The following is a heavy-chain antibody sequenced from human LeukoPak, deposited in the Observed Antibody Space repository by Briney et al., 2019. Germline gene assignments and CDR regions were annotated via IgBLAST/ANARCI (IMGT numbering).Heavy chain of an antibody. CDR1: GFIFSNYG. CDR3: VRDGYNQNRFDF. D-gene: IGHD3-22*01. CDR2: IKEDGTLA. J-gene: IGHJ4*02. Sequence: PGGSLRLSCAASGFIFSNYGMNWVRQAPGKGLEWVANIKEDGTLAYYADSVTGRFSISRDNTKNSLYLQMNGLRAEDTAVYFCVRDGYNQNRFDFWGQGILVTVSS. V-gene: IGHV3-7*03.